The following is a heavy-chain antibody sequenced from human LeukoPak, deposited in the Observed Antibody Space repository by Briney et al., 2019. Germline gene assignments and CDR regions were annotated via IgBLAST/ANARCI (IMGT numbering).Heavy chain of an antibody. CDR2: IYYSGST. V-gene: IGHV4-59*01. CDR1: GGSISSYY. J-gene: IGHJ5*02. Sequence: SETLSLTCTVSGGSISSYYWSWIRQPPGKGLEWIGHIYYSGSTNYNPSLKSRVTISVDTSKNQFSLKLSSVTAADTAVYYCARDSYSSGWYAGQNWFDLWGQGTLVTVSS. CDR3: ARDSYSSGWYAGQNWFDL. D-gene: IGHD6-19*01.